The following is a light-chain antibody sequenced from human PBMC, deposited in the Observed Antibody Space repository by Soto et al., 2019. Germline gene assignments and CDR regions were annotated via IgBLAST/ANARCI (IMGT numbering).Light chain of an antibody. V-gene: IGKV1-12*01. CDR3: QQGDSFPIT. CDR1: QSISSW. Sequence: DIQMTPSPSSVSASVGDRVTITCRASQSISSWLAWYQQKPGTVPKLLIYAASSLQSGVPSRFSGSGAGPEFTLTITSLQPEDFGTYYCQQGDSFPITFGQGTRLEIK. J-gene: IGKJ5*01. CDR2: AAS.